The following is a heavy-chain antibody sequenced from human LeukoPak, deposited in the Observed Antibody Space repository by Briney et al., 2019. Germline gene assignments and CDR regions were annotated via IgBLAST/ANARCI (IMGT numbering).Heavy chain of an antibody. CDR1: GYIFTDYY. V-gene: IGHV1-46*01. Sequence: ASVKVSCKASGYIFTDYYMHWVRQAPGQELGWMGRINPSGGSTSYAQKFQGRVTVTRDTSTSTVYMELSSLRSEDTAVYYCARLSSWFDPWGQGTLVTVSS. CDR2: INPSGGST. CDR3: ARLSSWFDP. J-gene: IGHJ5*02.